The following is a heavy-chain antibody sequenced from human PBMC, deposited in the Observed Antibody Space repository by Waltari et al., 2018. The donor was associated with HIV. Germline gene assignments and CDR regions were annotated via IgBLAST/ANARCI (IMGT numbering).Heavy chain of an antibody. D-gene: IGHD4-17*01. Sequence: QVQLVVSGGGVAPPGRSLRLPCAAPGFTLRAWYWPGVRQAPGKGLEGVAVISYDGGNKYYADSVKGRFTISRDNSKNTLYLQMNSLRAEDTAVYYRAKVKPDYGDYLYYSDYWGQGTLATVSS. J-gene: IGHJ4*02. CDR1: GFTLRAWY. CDR3: AKVKPDYGDYLYYSDY. CDR2: ISYDGGNK. V-gene: IGHV3-30*18.